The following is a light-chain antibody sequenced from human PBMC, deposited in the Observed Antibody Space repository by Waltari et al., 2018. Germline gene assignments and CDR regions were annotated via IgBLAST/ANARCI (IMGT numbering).Light chain of an antibody. V-gene: IGKV1-NL1*01. CDR1: QAIRDS. Sequence: DIQMTQSPSSLSASVGDRVTITCRASQAIRDSLAWYQQKPGKAPKLLLYGASRLDSGVPFRFSGSGSGTDFTLTITSLQPEYFATYYCQHYYNIPRTFGQGTKVEVK. CDR2: GAS. J-gene: IGKJ1*01. CDR3: QHYYNIPRT.